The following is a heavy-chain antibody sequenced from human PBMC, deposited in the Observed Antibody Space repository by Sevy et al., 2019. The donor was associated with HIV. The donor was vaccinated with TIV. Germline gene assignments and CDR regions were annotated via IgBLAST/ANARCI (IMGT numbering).Heavy chain of an antibody. D-gene: IGHD3-22*01. CDR3: ASLPNNYYDVSGYSGDDSFDM. Sequence: GGSLRLSCAASGFTFSNYGMHWVRQAPGKGLEWVAVIWNDRSNEHYADSVRGRFIISRDNSKNTLYLQMNSLRGEYTAVYYCASLPNNYYDVSGYSGDDSFDMWGQGTMVTVSS. J-gene: IGHJ3*02. CDR2: IWNDRSNE. V-gene: IGHV3-33*03. CDR1: GFTFSNYG.